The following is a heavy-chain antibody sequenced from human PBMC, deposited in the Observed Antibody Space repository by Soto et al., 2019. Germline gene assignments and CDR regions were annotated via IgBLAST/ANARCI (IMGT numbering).Heavy chain of an antibody. V-gene: IGHV1-58*01. Sequence: GAAVNVSCKSSLFTFTSSAVQWVRQARGQRREGIGWIFVCSGNTNYAQKFQERVTITRDMSKSTAYLELRSLRSEATAVYYCEATATRPAPNYYSGMDAWGQGTTVTVSS. CDR1: LFTFTSSA. D-gene: IGHD2-15*01. CDR2: IFVCSGNT. CDR3: EATATRPAPNYYSGMDA. J-gene: IGHJ6*02.